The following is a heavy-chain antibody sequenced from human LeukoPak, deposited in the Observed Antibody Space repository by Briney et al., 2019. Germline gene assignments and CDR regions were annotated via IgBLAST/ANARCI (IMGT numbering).Heavy chain of an antibody. CDR1: GYTFTNYG. J-gene: IGHJ5*02. Sequence: PVASVKVSCKASGYTFTNYGISWVRQAPGQGLEWMGWISPYNGNTNYAQKLQGRVTMTTDTSTRTAYMELRSLRSDDTAVYYCAREEDEGDWFDPWGQGTLVTVSS. D-gene: IGHD3-16*01. CDR3: AREEDEGDWFDP. CDR2: ISPYNGNT. V-gene: IGHV1-18*01.